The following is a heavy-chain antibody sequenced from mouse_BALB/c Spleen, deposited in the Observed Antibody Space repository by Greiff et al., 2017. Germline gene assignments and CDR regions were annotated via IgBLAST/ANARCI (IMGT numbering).Heavy chain of an antibody. V-gene: IGHV3-2*02. CDR1: GYSITSDYA. CDR3: ARWGVAWFAY. J-gene: IGHJ3*01. D-gene: IGHD1-1*01. Sequence: EVKLVESGPGLVKPSQSLSLTCTVTGYSITSDYAWNWIRQFPGNKLEWMGYISYSGSTRYNPSLKSRISITRDTSKNQFFLQLNSVTTEDTATYYCARWGVAWFAYWGQGTLVTVSA. CDR2: ISYSGST.